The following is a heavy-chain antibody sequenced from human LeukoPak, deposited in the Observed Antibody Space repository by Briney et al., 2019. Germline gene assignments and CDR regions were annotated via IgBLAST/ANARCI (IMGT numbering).Heavy chain of an antibody. Sequence: GGSLRLSCAASGFTVSNTFVTWVRQAPGKGPEWVSIIYTGGTKHYADSVRGRFTISRDNSKNTLYVQMNSLRDEDTAVYYCAKSPTVTTIVVYDWGQGTPVTVSS. D-gene: IGHD3-22*01. CDR2: IYTGGTK. CDR3: AKSPTVTTIVVYD. V-gene: IGHV3-53*01. CDR1: GFTVSNTF. J-gene: IGHJ4*02.